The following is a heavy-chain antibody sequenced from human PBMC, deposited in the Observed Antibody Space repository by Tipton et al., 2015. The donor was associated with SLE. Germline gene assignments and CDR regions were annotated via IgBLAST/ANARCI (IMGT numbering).Heavy chain of an antibody. J-gene: IGHJ3*02. Sequence: SLRLSCAASGFTFDDYAMHWVRQAPGKGLEWVSGISWNSGSIGYADSVRGRFTISRDNAKNSLYLQMNSLRAEDTALYYCAKGDTVTTGFDAFDIWGQGTMVTVSS. CDR2: ISWNSGSI. D-gene: IGHD4-17*01. V-gene: IGHV3-9*01. CDR3: AKGDTVTTGFDAFDI. CDR1: GFTFDDYA.